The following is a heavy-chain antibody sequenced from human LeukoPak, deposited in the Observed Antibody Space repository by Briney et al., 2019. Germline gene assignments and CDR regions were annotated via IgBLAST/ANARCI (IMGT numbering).Heavy chain of an antibody. CDR2: INHSGST. J-gene: IGHJ4*02. CDR1: GGSFSGYY. CDR3: ATSIAAAPSDY. V-gene: IGHV4-34*01. D-gene: IGHD6-13*01. Sequence: PSETLSLTCAVYGGSFSGYYWSWIRQPPGKGLEWIGEINHSGSTNYNPSLKSRVTISVDTSKNQFSLKLSPVTAADTAVYYCATSIAAAPSDYWGQGTLVTVSS.